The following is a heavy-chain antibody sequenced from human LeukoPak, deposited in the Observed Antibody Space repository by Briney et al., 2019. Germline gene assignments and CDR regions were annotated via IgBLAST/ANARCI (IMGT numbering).Heavy chain of an antibody. CDR2: IYYSGST. CDR3: ARHPFGYSYVFDY. J-gene: IGHJ4*02. D-gene: IGHD5-18*01. CDR1: GGSISSYY. V-gene: IGHV4-59*08. Sequence: SETLSLTCTVSGGSISSYYWSWIRQPPGKGLEWIGYIYYSGSTNYNPSLKSRVTISVDTTKNQFSLKLSSVTAADTAVYYCARHPFGYSYVFDYWGQGTLVTVSS.